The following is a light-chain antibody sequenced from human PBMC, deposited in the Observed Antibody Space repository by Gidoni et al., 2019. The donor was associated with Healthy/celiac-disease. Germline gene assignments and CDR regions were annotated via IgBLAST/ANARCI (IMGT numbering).Light chain of an antibody. V-gene: IGKV3-20*01. Sequence: EIVLTQSPGTLSLSPGERATLSCRASQSVSSSYLAWYQQKPGQAPRLLIYGASSRATGIPDRYSGSGSGTDFTLTISRLEPEDFAVYYCQQYGSSPVTFGQGTKLEIK. CDR1: QSVSSSY. J-gene: IGKJ2*01. CDR2: GAS. CDR3: QQYGSSPVT.